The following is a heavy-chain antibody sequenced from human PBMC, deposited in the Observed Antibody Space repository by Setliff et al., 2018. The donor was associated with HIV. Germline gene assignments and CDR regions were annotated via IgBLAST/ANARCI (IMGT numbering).Heavy chain of an antibody. D-gene: IGHD3-16*01. CDR2: IYYSGST. Sequence: SQTLSLTCTVSGGSISSGDYYWSWIRQHPGKGLDWIGYIYYSGSTYYSPSLKSRVTISLDTSKNQFSLKVSSVTAADTAVYYCARARGLYEYVWGSFHFDNWGQGTQVTVSS. V-gene: IGHV4-31*03. CDR3: ARARGLYEYVWGSFHFDN. CDR1: GGSISSGDYY. J-gene: IGHJ4*02.